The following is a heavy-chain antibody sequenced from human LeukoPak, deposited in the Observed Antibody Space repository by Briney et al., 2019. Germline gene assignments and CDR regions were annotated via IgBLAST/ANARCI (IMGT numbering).Heavy chain of an antibody. J-gene: IGHJ3*02. Sequence: GESLKISCKGSGYIFTSCSIGWVRQMPGKGLEWMGIIYPGDSDTRYSPSFQGQVTISADKSISTAYLQWSSLKASDTAMYYCASPRAYYYDSSGYYFDAFDIWGQGTMVTVSS. V-gene: IGHV5-51*01. CDR2: IYPGDSDT. CDR1: GYIFTSCS. CDR3: ASPRAYYYDSSGYYFDAFDI. D-gene: IGHD3-22*01.